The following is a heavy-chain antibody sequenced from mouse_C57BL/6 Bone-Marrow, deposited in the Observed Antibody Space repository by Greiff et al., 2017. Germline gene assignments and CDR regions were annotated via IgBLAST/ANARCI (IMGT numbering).Heavy chain of an antibody. CDR2: ISDGGSYT. J-gene: IGHJ3*01. Sequence: EVKLMESGGGLVKPGGSLKLSCAASGFTFSSYAMSWVRQTPEKRLEWVATISDGGSYTYYPDNVKGRFTISRDNAKNNLYLQMSHLKSEDTAMYYCAREGFITTVVEGWDWGQGTLVTVSA. D-gene: IGHD1-1*01. CDR3: AREGFITTVVEGWD. CDR1: GFTFSSYA. V-gene: IGHV5-4*01.